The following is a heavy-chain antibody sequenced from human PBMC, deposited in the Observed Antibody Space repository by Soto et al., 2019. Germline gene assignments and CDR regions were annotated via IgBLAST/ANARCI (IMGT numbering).Heavy chain of an antibody. CDR2: TYHTGTT. CDR3: ARTENVGYYPYF. V-gene: IGHV4-38-2*01. CDR1: GDSISSGYY. J-gene: IGHJ4*01. D-gene: IGHD3-3*01. Sequence: PSDTLPLTCAVSGDSISSGYYWGWIRRPPWKDLEWIGCTYHTGTTYYNPPPKSRVTFSVDTSSNQFSLHLSPVTAADSAVYYCARTENVGYYPYF.